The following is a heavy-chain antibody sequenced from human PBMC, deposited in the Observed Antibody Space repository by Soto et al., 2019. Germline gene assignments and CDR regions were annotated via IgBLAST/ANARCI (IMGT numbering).Heavy chain of an antibody. V-gene: IGHV1-18*01. Sequence: ASVKVSCKASGYTFTSYGISWVRQAPGQGLEWMGWISAYNGNTNYAQKLQGRVTMTTDTSMSTAYMELRSLRSDDTAVYYRARDLAVAEPYYYYGRDVWGQGTTVTVSS. D-gene: IGHD6-19*01. CDR1: GYTFTSYG. J-gene: IGHJ6*02. CDR2: ISAYNGNT. CDR3: ARDLAVAEPYYYYGRDV.